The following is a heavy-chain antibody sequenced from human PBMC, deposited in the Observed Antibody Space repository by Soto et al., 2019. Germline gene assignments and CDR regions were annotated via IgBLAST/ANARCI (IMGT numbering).Heavy chain of an antibody. Sequence: QVQLVQSGAEVKKPGSPVKVSCKASGGTFSSYAISWVRQAPGQGLEWMGGIIPIFGTANYAQKFQGRVTITADKSTSTDYVELSRLRSEDTAVYYCARFIDSSGLYGDFDHWGQGTLVTVSA. V-gene: IGHV1-69*06. D-gene: IGHD6-19*01. CDR3: ARFIDSSGLYGDFDH. CDR2: IIPIFGTA. CDR1: GGTFSSYA. J-gene: IGHJ4*02.